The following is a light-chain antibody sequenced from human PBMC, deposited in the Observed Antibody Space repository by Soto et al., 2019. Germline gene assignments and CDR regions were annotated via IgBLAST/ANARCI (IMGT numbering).Light chain of an antibody. Sequence: QSALTQPASVSGSPGQSVTISCTGTSSDVGGYNFVSWYQHHPSKAPKLMIYDVSNRPSGVSNRFSGSKSGNTASLTISGLQAEDEADYYCKSYTTSSTYVFGTGTKLTVL. CDR2: DVS. V-gene: IGLV2-14*03. CDR1: SSDVGGYNF. J-gene: IGLJ1*01. CDR3: KSYTTSSTYV.